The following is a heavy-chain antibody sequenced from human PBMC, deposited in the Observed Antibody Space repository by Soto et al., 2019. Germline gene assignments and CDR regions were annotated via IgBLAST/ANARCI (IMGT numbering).Heavy chain of an antibody. CDR2: IYYSGST. Sequence: QVQLQESGPGLVKPSQTQSVTCTVSGGSISSGGYYWSWIRQHPGKGLEWIGYIYYSGSTYYNPSLKSRVTISVDTSKNQFSLKLSSVTAADTAVYYCASEPYYYGSGSPKYYFDYWGQGTLVTVSS. CDR1: GGSISSGGYY. V-gene: IGHV4-31*03. J-gene: IGHJ4*02. D-gene: IGHD3-10*01. CDR3: ASEPYYYGSGSPKYYFDY.